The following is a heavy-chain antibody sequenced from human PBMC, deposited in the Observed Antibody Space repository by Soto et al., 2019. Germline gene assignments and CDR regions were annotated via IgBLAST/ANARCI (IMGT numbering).Heavy chain of an antibody. CDR3: ARGGYTYGTHYYGMDV. CDR1: GYTFTSYV. CDR2: INAGNGNT. J-gene: IGHJ6*02. Sequence: GASVKVSCKASGYTFTSYVMHWVRQAPGQRLEWMGWINAGNGNTKYSQNFQGRVTITRDTSASTAYMELSSLRSEDTAVYYCARGGYTYGTHYYGMDVWGQGTTVTVSS. D-gene: IGHD5-18*01. V-gene: IGHV1-3*01.